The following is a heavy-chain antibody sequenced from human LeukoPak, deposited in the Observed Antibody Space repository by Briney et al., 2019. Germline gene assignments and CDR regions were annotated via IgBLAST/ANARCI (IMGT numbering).Heavy chain of an antibody. CDR3: ARRLGLGFGEYSNNWFDP. J-gene: IGHJ5*02. Sequence: GGSLRLSCAASGFTFSSYGMHWVRQAPGKGLEWVAFIRYDGSNKYYADSVKGRFTISRDNAKNSLYLQMNSLRAEDTAVYYCARRLGLGFGEYSNNWFDPWGQGTLVTVSS. CDR1: GFTFSSYG. V-gene: IGHV3-30*02. D-gene: IGHD3-10*01. CDR2: IRYDGSNK.